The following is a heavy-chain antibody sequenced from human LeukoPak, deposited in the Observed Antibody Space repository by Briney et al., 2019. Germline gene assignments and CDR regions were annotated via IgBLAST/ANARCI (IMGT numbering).Heavy chain of an antibody. D-gene: IGHD6-19*01. CDR3: AIIYSSGWYKGFPYYYYGMDV. Sequence: ASVKVSCKASGYTFTSYDINWVRQATGQGLEWMGWMNPNSGNTGYAQKFQGRVTMTRNTSISTAYMELSNLRSEDTAVYYCAIIYSSGWYKGFPYYYYGMDVWGQGTTVTVSS. CDR1: GYTFTSYD. V-gene: IGHV1-8*01. CDR2: MNPNSGNT. J-gene: IGHJ6*02.